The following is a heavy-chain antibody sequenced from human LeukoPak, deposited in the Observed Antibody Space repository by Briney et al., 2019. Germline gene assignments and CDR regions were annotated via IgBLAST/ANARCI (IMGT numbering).Heavy chain of an antibody. D-gene: IGHD3-22*01. Sequence: GGSLRLSCAASGFTFSSYSMNWVRQAPGKGLEWVSSISSSSSYIYYADSVKGRFTISRDNAKNSLYLQMNSLRAEDTAVYYCASPGGDSSGYYYQYYFDYWGQGTLVTVSS. CDR3: ASPGGDSSGYYYQYYFDY. J-gene: IGHJ4*02. CDR1: GFTFSSYS. V-gene: IGHV3-21*01. CDR2: ISSSSSYI.